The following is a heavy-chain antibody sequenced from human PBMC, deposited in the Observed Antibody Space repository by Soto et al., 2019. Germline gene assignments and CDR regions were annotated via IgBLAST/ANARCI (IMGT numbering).Heavy chain of an antibody. Sequence: SETLSLTCTVSGGSINSDYWSWIRQPPGKGLEWIGYIYYSGYTIYSPSLKSRVSISVDTSKNQFSLKLSSVTAADTVVYYCARHSGGYSYVLGFWGQGTLVTVS. D-gene: IGHD5-18*01. J-gene: IGHJ4*02. V-gene: IGHV4-59*08. CDR1: GGSINSDY. CDR3: ARHSGGYSYVLGF. CDR2: IYYSGYT.